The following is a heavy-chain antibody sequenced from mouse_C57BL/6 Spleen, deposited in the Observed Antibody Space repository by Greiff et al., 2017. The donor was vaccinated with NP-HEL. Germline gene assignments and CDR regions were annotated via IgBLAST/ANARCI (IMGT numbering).Heavy chain of an antibody. D-gene: IGHD2-4*01. CDR1: GYTFTTYP. J-gene: IGHJ3*01. V-gene: IGHV1-47*01. CDR2: FHPYNDDT. CDR3: ARGIYYDYDGFAY. Sequence: VQLQQSGAELVKPGASVKMSCKASGYTFTTYPIEWMKQNHGKSLEWIGNFHPYNDDTKYNEKFKGKATLTVEKSSSTVYLELSRFTSDDSAVYYCARGIYYDYDGFAYWGQVTLVTVSA.